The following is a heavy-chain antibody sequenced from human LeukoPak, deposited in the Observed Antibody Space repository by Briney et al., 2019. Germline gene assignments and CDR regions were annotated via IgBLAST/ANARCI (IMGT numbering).Heavy chain of an antibody. J-gene: IGHJ4*02. CDR3: ARGPGIAVAGTDFDY. CDR1: GFNFSTH. V-gene: IGHV3-30-3*01. D-gene: IGHD6-19*01. Sequence: GGSLRLSCAASGFNFSTHMHWVRQAPGKGLEWVAVISYDGSNKYYADSVKGRFTISRDNSKNTLYLQMNSLRAEDTAVYYCARGPGIAVAGTDFDYWGQGTLVTVSS. CDR2: ISYDGSNK.